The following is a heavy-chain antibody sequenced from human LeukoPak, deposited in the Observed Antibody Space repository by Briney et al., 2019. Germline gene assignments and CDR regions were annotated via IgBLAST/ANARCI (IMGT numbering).Heavy chain of an antibody. CDR3: ARLDGIAAAGNDAFDI. CDR2: IYPGDSDT. V-gene: IGHV5-51*01. CDR1: GYSFTSYW. J-gene: IGHJ3*02. Sequence: GESLKISCKGSGYSFTSYWIGWVRQMPGKGLEWMGIIYPGDSDTRYSPSFQGQVTISADKSISTAYLQWSSLKASDTAMYYCARLDGIAAAGNDAFDIWGQGTMVTVSS. D-gene: IGHD6-13*01.